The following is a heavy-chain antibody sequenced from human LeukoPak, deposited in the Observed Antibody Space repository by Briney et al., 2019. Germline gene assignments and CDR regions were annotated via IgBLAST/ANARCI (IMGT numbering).Heavy chain of an antibody. D-gene: IGHD3-9*01. CDR3: ARGRSDILTAYYT. CDR1: GDSISSGNW. V-gene: IGHV4-4*02. CDR2: IYHSGIT. Sequence: SETLSLTCAVSGDSISSGNWWSWVRQPPGKGLEWIGEIYHSGITNYHPSLKRRVTISVGKSKNQFSLKLTSVTAADTALYYCARGRSDILTAYYTWGQGTLVTVSS. J-gene: IGHJ4*02.